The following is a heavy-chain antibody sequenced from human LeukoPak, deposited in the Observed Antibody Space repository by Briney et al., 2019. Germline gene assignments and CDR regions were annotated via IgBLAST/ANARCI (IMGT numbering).Heavy chain of an antibody. V-gene: IGHV4-34*01. Sequence: PSETLSLTCAVYGGSFSGYYWSWIRQPPGKGLEWIGEINHSGSTNYNPSLKSRVTISVDTSKNQFSLKLSSVTAADTAVYYCARRANWYSSSWYPFDYWGQGTLVTASS. CDR3: ARRANWYSSSWYPFDY. J-gene: IGHJ4*02. CDR1: GGSFSGYY. D-gene: IGHD6-13*01. CDR2: INHSGST.